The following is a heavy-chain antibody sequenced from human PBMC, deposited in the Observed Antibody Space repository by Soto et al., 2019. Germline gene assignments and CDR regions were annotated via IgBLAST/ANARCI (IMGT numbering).Heavy chain of an antibody. J-gene: IGHJ3*02. CDR3: AREGFTFGPGAVGGAFDI. D-gene: IGHD2-2*01. Sequence: QVQLVQSGTELKKSGSSVKVSCKTSGGTFGSNAISWVRQAPGQGLEWMGGIIPIFGRINNAQRFQGRVTFIADVSATIVYMELSSLRLEDTAISDCAREGFTFGPGAVGGAFDIWGQGTRVIVSS. V-gene: IGHV1-69*12. CDR1: GGTFGSNA. CDR2: IIPIFGRI.